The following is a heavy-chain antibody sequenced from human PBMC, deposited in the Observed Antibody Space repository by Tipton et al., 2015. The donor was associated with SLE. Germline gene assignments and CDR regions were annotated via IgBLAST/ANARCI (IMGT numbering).Heavy chain of an antibody. D-gene: IGHD2-8*01. CDR1: GGSISGSNYY. Sequence: TLSLTCTVSGGSISGSNYYWDWLRPPPGKGPEWIGRITNNGNTYYIPSLQSRVTMSVDTSKNHFSLKLSSVTAADTAVYYCARHDTNYGRNWFDPWGQGTLVTVSS. V-gene: IGHV4-39*01. CDR2: ITNNGNT. CDR3: ARHDTNYGRNWFDP. J-gene: IGHJ5*02.